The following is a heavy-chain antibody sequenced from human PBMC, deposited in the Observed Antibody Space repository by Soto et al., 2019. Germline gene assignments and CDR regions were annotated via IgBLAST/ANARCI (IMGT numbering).Heavy chain of an antibody. Sequence: QVQLVESGGGVVQPGRSLRLSCAASGFTFSSYAMHWIRQAPGKGLEWVAVISYDGSNKYYADSVKGRFTISRDNPKTLYLQMNSLTAEDTAVYYCVRDKSPYSSGWHNRHFDYWGQGTLVTVSS. V-gene: IGHV3-30-3*01. D-gene: IGHD6-19*01. CDR3: VRDKSPYSSGWHNRHFDY. J-gene: IGHJ4*02. CDR2: ISYDGSNK. CDR1: GFTFSSYA.